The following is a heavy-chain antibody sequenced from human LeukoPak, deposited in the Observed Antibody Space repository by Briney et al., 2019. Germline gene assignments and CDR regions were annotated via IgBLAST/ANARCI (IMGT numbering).Heavy chain of an antibody. Sequence: ASVKVSCKASGYTFTSYYMHWVRQAPGQGLEWMGIINPSGGSTSYAQKFQGRVTMTRDTSTSTVCMELSSLRSEDTAVYYCARALGYCSSTSCYAAPFDYWGQGTLVTVSS. CDR1: GYTFTSYY. V-gene: IGHV1-46*01. CDR2: INPSGGST. J-gene: IGHJ4*02. CDR3: ARALGYCSSTSCYAAPFDY. D-gene: IGHD2-2*01.